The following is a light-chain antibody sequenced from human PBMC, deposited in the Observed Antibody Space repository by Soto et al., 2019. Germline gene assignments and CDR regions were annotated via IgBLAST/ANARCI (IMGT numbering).Light chain of an antibody. V-gene: IGKV1-12*01. CDR1: QGISTW. CDR3: QQAADFPLA. J-gene: IGKJ4*01. CDR2: EAS. Sequence: DFHMTQSPSSVSASVGDRVTITCRASQGISTWLAWYQQKPGEAPKLLIYEASTLQSGVPSRFSGCGSGTDFTLTISSLQPEDFATYYCQQAADFPLAFGGGSKVEMK.